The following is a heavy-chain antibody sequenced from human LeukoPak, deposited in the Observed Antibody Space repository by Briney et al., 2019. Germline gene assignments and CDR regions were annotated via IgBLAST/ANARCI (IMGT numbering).Heavy chain of an antibody. Sequence: SETLSLTCSVSGGSISSYYWSWIRQPPGKALEWIGYIYYSRSTNYNPSLKSRVTISVDTSKNQFSLKLSSVTAADTAVYYCARVTRGSYYYGMDVWGQGTTVTVSS. CDR1: GGSISSYY. CDR2: IYYSRST. D-gene: IGHD1-26*01. CDR3: ARVTRGSYYYGMDV. V-gene: IGHV4-59*01. J-gene: IGHJ6*02.